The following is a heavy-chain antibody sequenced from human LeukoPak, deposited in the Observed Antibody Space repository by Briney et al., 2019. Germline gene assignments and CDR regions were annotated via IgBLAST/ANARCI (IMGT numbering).Heavy chain of an antibody. D-gene: IGHD3-22*01. CDR1: GGSFSGYY. CDR2: IYYSGST. V-gene: IGHV4-34*01. CDR3: ASVPYYYDSSGYYRYYYYYYMDV. J-gene: IGHJ6*03. Sequence: SETLSLTCAVYGGSFSGYYWSWIRQPPGKGLEWIGSIYYSGSTYYNPSLKSRVTISVDTSKNQFSLKLSSVTAADTAVYYCASVPYYYDSSGYYRYYYYYYMDVWGKGTTVTVSS.